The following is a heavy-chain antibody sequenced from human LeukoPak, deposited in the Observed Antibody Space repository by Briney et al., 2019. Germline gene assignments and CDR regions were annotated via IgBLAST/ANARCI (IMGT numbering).Heavy chain of an antibody. Sequence: RASVKVSCKASGGTFSSYAISWVRQAPGQGLEWMGGIIPIFGTANYAQKFQGRVTITADESTSTAYMELSSLRSEDTAVYYCARDPREWELPENWFDPWGQGTLVTVSS. J-gene: IGHJ5*02. CDR1: GGTFSSYA. D-gene: IGHD1-26*01. CDR3: ARDPREWELPENWFDP. V-gene: IGHV1-69*13. CDR2: IIPIFGTA.